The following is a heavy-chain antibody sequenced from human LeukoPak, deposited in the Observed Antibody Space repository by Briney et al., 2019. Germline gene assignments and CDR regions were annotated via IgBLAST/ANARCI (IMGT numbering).Heavy chain of an antibody. J-gene: IGHJ4*02. V-gene: IGHV4-59*01. CDR3: ARVRSYYGSVTGKSYYFDY. CDR2: VSSNEGT. Sequence: SETLSLTCAVSGGSISTYYWGWIRQPPGEGLEWIGYVSSNEGTNYNPSLKSRVTILVDTSKNQFSLKLSSVTAADTAVYYCARVRSYYGSVTGKSYYFDYWGQGTLVTVSS. D-gene: IGHD3-10*01. CDR1: GGSISTYY.